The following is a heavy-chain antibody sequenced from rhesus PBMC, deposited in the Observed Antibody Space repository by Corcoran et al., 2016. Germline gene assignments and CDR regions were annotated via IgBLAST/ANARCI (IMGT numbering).Heavy chain of an antibody. J-gene: IGHJ4*01. Sequence: EVQLVESGGGLAQPGGSLRLSCAASGFTFSSYGMHWVRQAPGKGLEGVAVIWYDGSKKYNAASVKDRFTISRDNSKNMLYLQMNNLRVEDMAVYYCVRGGYSYGFDYWGQGVLVTVSS. CDR1: GFTFSSYG. CDR3: VRGGYSYGFDY. D-gene: IGHD5-24*01. V-gene: IGHV3-54*02. CDR2: IWYDGSKK.